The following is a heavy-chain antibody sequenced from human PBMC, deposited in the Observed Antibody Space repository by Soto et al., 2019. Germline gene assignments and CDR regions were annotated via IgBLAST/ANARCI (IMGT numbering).Heavy chain of an antibody. V-gene: IGHV3-30*18. CDR3: AKGDCGGDCYSFDAFEI. D-gene: IGHD2-21*02. CDR1: GFTFSSYG. J-gene: IGHJ3*02. Sequence: QVQLVESGGGVVQRGRSLRLSCAASGFTFSSYGMHWVRQAPGKGLEWVAVISYDGSNKYYADSVKGRFTISRDNSKNTLYLQMNILRAEDTAVYYCAKGDCGGDCYSFDAFEIWGQGTMVTVSS. CDR2: ISYDGSNK.